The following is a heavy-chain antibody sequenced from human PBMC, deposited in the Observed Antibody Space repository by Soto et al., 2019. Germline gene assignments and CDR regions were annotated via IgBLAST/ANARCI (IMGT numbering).Heavy chain of an antibody. J-gene: IGHJ4*02. Sequence: SETLSLTCTGSGGSISSYYWSWIRQPPGKGLEWIGYLYNSGSINYNSSLKSRVTISVDTSKNQFSLKLTSVTAADTAVYYCARGHYYDSRPDYWGQGTLVTSPQ. D-gene: IGHD3-22*01. CDR3: ARGHYYDSRPDY. CDR2: LYNSGSI. CDR1: GGSISSYY. V-gene: IGHV4-59*01.